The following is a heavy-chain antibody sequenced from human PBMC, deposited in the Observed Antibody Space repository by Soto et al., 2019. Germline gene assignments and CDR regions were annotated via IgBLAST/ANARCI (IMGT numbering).Heavy chain of an antibody. V-gene: IGHV3-23*01. CDR2: ISGSGGST. J-gene: IGHJ4*02. D-gene: IGHD2-15*01. CDR3: TKGPILTPVVFDY. Sequence: EVQLLESGGGLVQPGGSLRLSCAASGFTFSSYAMSWVRQAPGKGLEWVSAISGSGGSTYYAVSVKGRFTISRDNSKDPLYLQMNSLRAEDTAVYYCTKGPILTPVVFDYWCQGTLVTVSS. CDR1: GFTFSSYA.